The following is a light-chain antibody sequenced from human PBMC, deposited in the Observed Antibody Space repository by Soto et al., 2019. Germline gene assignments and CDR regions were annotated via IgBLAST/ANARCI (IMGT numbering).Light chain of an antibody. CDR1: QSVNRY. J-gene: IGKJ5*01. Sequence: EVVLTQSPATLSLSPGERATLSCRASQSVNRYLAWYQQKPGQAPRLLIYDTSNRATGIPARFSGSGSGTDFTLTISRLEPEDFAVYYCQQYNNWPPITFGQGTRLEIK. CDR3: QQYNNWPPIT. CDR2: DTS. V-gene: IGKV3-11*01.